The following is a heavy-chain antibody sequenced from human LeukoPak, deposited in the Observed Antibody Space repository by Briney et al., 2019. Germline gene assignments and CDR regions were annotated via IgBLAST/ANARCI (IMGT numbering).Heavy chain of an antibody. CDR3: ASHYADLFDAFDI. CDR2: ISGSGGTT. Sequence: GGSLRLSCAASGFTFSSYAMSWVRQAPGKGLEWVSAISGSGGTTYYADSVEGRFTISRDNSKNTLYLQMNSLRAEDTAVYYCASHYADLFDAFDIWGQGAMVTVSS. V-gene: IGHV3-23*01. J-gene: IGHJ3*02. CDR1: GFTFSSYA. D-gene: IGHD4-17*01.